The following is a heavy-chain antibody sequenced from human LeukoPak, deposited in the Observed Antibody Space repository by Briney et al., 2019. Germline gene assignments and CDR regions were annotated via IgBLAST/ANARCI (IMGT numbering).Heavy chain of an antibody. CDR3: ARARGNTYGYFEY. V-gene: IGHV3-74*01. D-gene: IGHD5-18*01. J-gene: IGHJ4*02. CDR2: INGDASST. CDR1: GLTLSGYW. Sequence: GGSLRLSCAASGLTLSGYWMHWVRQAPGKGLVWVSRINGDASSTSYADSVKGRFTISRDNATSTLYLQMNSLRVEDTAVYYCARARGNTYGYFEYWGQGTLVTVSS.